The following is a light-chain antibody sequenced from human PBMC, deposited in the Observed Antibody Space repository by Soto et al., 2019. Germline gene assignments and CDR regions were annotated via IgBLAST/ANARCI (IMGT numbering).Light chain of an antibody. Sequence: DLQMTQSPSSLSASVGDRVTITCRASQNIGTSLNWYQQKPGKAPNLLIYVASSLQSGVPSRFSGGGSGTDFTLTISSLQPEDFATYYCQQSYSSPRTFGQGTKVEIK. CDR2: VAS. CDR3: QQSYSSPRT. J-gene: IGKJ1*01. V-gene: IGKV1-39*01. CDR1: QNIGTS.